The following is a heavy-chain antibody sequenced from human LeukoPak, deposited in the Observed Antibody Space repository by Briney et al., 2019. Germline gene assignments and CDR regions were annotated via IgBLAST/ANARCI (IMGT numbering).Heavy chain of an antibody. CDR2: ISGSGGST. J-gene: IGHJ4*02. CDR3: AKDLPRYSGSYFPFDF. CDR1: GFTFSSYA. Sequence: GGSLRLSCAASGFTFSSYAMSWVRQAPGKGLEWVSAISGSGGSTYYADSVKGRFTISGDNSKNTLYLQMNSLRAEDTAVYYCAKDLPRYSGSYFPFDFWGQGTLVTVSS. V-gene: IGHV3-23*01. D-gene: IGHD1-26*01.